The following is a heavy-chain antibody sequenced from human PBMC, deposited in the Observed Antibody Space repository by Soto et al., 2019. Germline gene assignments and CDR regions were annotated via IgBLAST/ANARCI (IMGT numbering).Heavy chain of an antibody. V-gene: IGHV1-18*01. CDR2: ISAYNGNT. CDR1: GYTFTSYG. J-gene: IGHJ5*02. CDR3: ARSLGYCSSTSCYNWFDP. Sequence: ASVKVFCKASGYTFTSYGISWVRQAPGQGLEWMGWISAYNGNTNYAQKLQGRVTMTTDTSTSTAYMELRSLRSDDTAVYYCARSLGYCSSTSCYNWFDPWGQGTLVTVSS. D-gene: IGHD2-2*01.